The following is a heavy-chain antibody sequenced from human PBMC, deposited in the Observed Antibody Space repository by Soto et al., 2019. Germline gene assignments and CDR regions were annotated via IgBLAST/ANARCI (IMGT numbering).Heavy chain of an antibody. D-gene: IGHD2-2*01. V-gene: IGHV3-23*01. CDR3: AGYCSSNLCRDESFQH. Sequence: GGSLRLSCAASGFTFSTYAMSWVRRPPGKGLEWVSAISGSGGSTYYADSVKGRFTISRDNSKNTLYLQMNSLRAEDTAVCYCAGYCSSNLCRDESFQHWGHGTLVTVSS. CDR2: ISGSGGST. CDR1: GFTFSTYA. J-gene: IGHJ1*01.